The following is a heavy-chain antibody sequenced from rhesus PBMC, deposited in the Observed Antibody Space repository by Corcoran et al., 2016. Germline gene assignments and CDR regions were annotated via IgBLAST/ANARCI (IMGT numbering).Heavy chain of an antibody. V-gene: IGHV4-73*01. CDR1: GGSISGHY. D-gene: IGHD2-21*01. J-gene: IGHJ4*01. CDR2: IDGDSGST. CDR3: TRDQNYGRGYYNY. Sequence: QVKLQQWGEGLVKPSETLSLTCAVYGGSISGHYWNWIRQPPGKGLEWIGNIDGDSGSTKSNPSLKNRVTISKNSSKKQFSLRLSSVTAADTAIYYCTRDQNYGRGYYNYWGQGVLVTVSS.